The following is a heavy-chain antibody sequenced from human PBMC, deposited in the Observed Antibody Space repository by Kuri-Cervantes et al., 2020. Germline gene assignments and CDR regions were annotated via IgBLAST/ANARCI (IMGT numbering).Heavy chain of an antibody. CDR3: ARDLGHYDFPEYYFDY. V-gene: IGHV3-21*01. CDR2: ISSSSSYI. D-gene: IGHD3-3*01. J-gene: IGHJ4*02. Sequence: GESLKISCAAFGFTFSSYSMNWVRQAPGKGLEWVSSISSSSSYIYYADSVKGRFTISRDNAKNSLYLQMNSLRAEDTAVYYCARDLGHYDFPEYYFDYWGQGTLVTVSS. CDR1: GFTFSSYS.